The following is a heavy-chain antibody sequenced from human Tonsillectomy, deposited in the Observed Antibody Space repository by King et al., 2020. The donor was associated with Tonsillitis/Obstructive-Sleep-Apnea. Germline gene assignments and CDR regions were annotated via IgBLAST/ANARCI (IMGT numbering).Heavy chain of an antibody. CDR2: INHSGST. J-gene: IGHJ6*02. CDR3: ARGPDYDILTGDDYYYYYGMDV. V-gene: IGHV4-34*01. D-gene: IGHD3-9*01. Sequence: VQLQQWGAGLLKPSETLSLTCAVYGGSFSYYYWSWIRHSPGKGLEWIGEINHSGSTNYNPSLKSRVIISVDTSKNQFSLRLSSVTAADTAVYYCARGPDYDILTGDDYYYYYGMDVWGHGTSHRLL. CDR1: GGSFSYYY.